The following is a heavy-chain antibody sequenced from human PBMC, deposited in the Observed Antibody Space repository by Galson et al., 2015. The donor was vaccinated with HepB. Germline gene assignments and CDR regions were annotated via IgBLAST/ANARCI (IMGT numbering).Heavy chain of an antibody. CDR1: GGTFSSYA. V-gene: IGHV1-69*04. D-gene: IGHD6-19*01. J-gene: IGHJ4*02. CDR2: IIPILGIA. CDR3: ARHGVAGTKITDY. Sequence: SVKVSCKASGGTFSSYAISWVRQAPGQGLEWMGRIIPILGIANYAQKFQGRVTITADKSTSTAYMELSSLRSEDTAVYYCARHGVAGTKITDYWGQGTLVTVSS.